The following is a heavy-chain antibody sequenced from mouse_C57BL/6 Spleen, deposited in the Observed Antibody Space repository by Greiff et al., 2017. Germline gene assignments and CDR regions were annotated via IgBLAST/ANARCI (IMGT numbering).Heavy chain of an antibody. CDR1: GFNIKDDY. CDR2: LDPENGDT. V-gene: IGHV14-4*01. CDR3: TTAAQATSVAY. Sequence: EVRLQQSGAELVRPGASVKLSCTASGFNIKDDYMHWVKQRPEQGLEWIGWLDPENGDTEYASKFQGKATITADTSSNTAYLQLSSLTSEDTAVYYCTTAAQATSVAYWGQGTLVTVSA. D-gene: IGHD3-2*02. J-gene: IGHJ3*01.